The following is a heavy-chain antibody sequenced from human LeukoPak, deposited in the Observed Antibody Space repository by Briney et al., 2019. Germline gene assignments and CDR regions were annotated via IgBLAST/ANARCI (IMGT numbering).Heavy chain of an antibody. CDR1: GFTFSSNY. D-gene: IGHD3-10*01. V-gene: IGHV3-66*01. Sequence: GGSLRLSCAASGFTFSSNYMSWVGQAPGKGVEWAPVIYRGAGTFYAASVKGRFTISRDNSKNTLYLQMTSLRADDTAVYYCASSVYYGSVAYYIFDSWGQGTLVTVSS. J-gene: IGHJ4*02. CDR2: IYRGAGT. CDR3: ASSVYYGSVAYYIFDS.